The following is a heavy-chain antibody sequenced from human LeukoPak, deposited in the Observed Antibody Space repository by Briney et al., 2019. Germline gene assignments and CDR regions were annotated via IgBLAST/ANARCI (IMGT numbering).Heavy chain of an antibody. CDR3: AREYGSGSYYTY. J-gene: IGHJ4*02. V-gene: IGHV1-69*02. Sequence: ASVKVSCKASGGTFSSYTISWVRQAPGQGLELMGRIIPILGIANYAQKFQGRVTITAHKSPRTAYMELRSLRSEDTAVYYCAREYGSGSYYTYWGQGTLVTVSS. CDR1: GGTFSSYT. CDR2: IIPILGIA. D-gene: IGHD3-10*01.